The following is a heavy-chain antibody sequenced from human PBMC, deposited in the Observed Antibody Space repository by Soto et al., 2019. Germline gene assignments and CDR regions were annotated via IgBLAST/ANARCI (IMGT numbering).Heavy chain of an antibody. CDR3: ARRGGSRLGYYYYYGMDV. CDR1: GYSFTSYW. CDR2: IYPGDSDT. Sequence: GESLKISCKGSGYSFTSYWIGWVRQMPGKGLEWMGIIYPGDSDTRYSPSFQGQVTISADKSISTAYLQWSSLKASDTAMYYCARRGGSRLGYYYYYGMDVWGQGTTVTVSS. J-gene: IGHJ6*02. V-gene: IGHV5-51*01. D-gene: IGHD1-26*01.